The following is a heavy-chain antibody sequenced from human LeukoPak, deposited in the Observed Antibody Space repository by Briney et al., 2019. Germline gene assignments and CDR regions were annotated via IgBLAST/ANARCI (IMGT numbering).Heavy chain of an antibody. CDR3: ARNKGVYGSGSYDN. D-gene: IGHD3-10*01. J-gene: IGHJ4*02. CDR1: GFTVSGHY. Sequence: GGSLRLSCAASGFTVSGHYWSWIRQAPGKGLEWVSQINSGGTTYYADSVKGRFTISRDNSKNTLYLQMNSLRAEDTAVYHCARNKGVYGSGSYDNWGPGTLVTLPS. V-gene: IGHV3-53*01. CDR2: INSGGTT.